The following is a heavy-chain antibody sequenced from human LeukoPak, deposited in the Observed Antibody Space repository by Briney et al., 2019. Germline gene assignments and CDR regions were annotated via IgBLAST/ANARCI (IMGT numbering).Heavy chain of an antibody. Sequence: GGSLRLSCAASGFTFDDYAMHWVRQAPGKGLEWVSGISWNSGSIGYADSVKGRFTISGDNAKSTLYLQMNSLRAEDTALYYCGKDMKYSSRWLDYWGQGTLVTVSS. CDR3: GKDMKYSSRWLDY. CDR1: GFTFDDYA. J-gene: IGHJ4*02. CDR2: ISWNSGSI. V-gene: IGHV3-9*01. D-gene: IGHD6-13*01.